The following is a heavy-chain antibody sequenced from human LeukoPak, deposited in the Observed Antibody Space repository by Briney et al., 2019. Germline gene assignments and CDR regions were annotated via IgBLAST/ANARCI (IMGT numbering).Heavy chain of an antibody. D-gene: IGHD5-18*01. J-gene: IGHJ4*02. CDR3: ARERGIQLWYYLDY. Sequence: SETLSLTCTVSGGSISSYYWSWIRQPAGKGLEWIGRIYTSGSTNYNPSLKSRVTMSVDTSKNQFSLKLSSVTAADTAVYYCARERGIQLWYYLDYWGQGTLVTVSS. CDR1: GGSISSYY. CDR2: IYTSGST. V-gene: IGHV4-4*07.